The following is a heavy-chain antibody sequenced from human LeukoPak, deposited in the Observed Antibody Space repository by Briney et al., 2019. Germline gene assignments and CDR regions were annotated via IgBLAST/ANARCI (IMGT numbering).Heavy chain of an antibody. D-gene: IGHD4-23*01. CDR2: INHSGST. Sequence: PSETLSLTCAVYGGSFSGYYWSWIRQPPGKGLEWIGEINHSGSTNYNPSLKSRVTISVDTSKNQFSLKLSSVTAADTAVYYCATTGGGNPYYYYYMDVWGKGTTVTVSS. CDR3: ATTGGGNPYYYYYMDV. CDR1: GGSFSGYY. J-gene: IGHJ6*03. V-gene: IGHV4-34*01.